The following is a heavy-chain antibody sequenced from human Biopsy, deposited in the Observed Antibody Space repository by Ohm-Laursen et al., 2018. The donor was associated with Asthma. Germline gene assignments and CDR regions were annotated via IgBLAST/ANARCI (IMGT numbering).Heavy chain of an antibody. J-gene: IGHJ6*02. CDR3: ARCQVGYSSGWSLLLKKIYYSGMDV. D-gene: IGHD6-19*01. Sequence: SVTVSCQAPGGTFSNFSISWVRQAPGQGLEWLGGIMTVFGTTNFAQKFQGRVTITADESTSTAYMEVTSLRSEDTAIYYCARCQVGYSSGWSLLLKKIYYSGMDVWGQGTAVAVSS. CDR2: IMTVFGTT. V-gene: IGHV1-69*13. CDR1: GGTFSNFS.